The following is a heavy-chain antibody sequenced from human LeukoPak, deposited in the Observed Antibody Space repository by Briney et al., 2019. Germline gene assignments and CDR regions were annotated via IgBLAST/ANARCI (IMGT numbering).Heavy chain of an antibody. V-gene: IGHV3-72*01. CDR3: TRLSRYGNRWYYVDY. CDR1: GFTFSAYN. D-gene: IGHD6-13*01. Sequence: GGSLRLSCVASGFTFSAYNIHWVRQAPGKGLEWVGRIKNKANSYTTLYAASVKGRFTISRDDSKNSLYLQMNSLKTEDTAVYYCTRLSRYGNRWYYVDYWGQGTLVTVSS. J-gene: IGHJ4*02. CDR2: IKNKANSYTT.